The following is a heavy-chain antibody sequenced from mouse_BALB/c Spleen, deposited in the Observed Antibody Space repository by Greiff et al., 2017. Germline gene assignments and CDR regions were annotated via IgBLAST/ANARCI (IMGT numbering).Heavy chain of an antibody. J-gene: IGHJ2*01. CDR1: GFTFTDYY. Sequence: EVQRVESGGGLVQPGGSLRLSCATSGFTFTDYYMSWVRQPPGKALEWLGFIRNKANGYTTEYSASVKGRFTISRDNSQSILYLQMNTLRAEDSATYYGARDIGGYDVGLDYWGQGTTLTVSS. D-gene: IGHD2-2*01. CDR2: IRNKANGYTT. V-gene: IGHV7-3*02. CDR3: ARDIGGYDVGLDY.